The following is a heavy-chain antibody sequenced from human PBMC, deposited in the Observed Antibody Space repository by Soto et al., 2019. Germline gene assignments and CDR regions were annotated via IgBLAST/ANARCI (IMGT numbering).Heavy chain of an antibody. CDR3: FRQWLVGGGYYYYYGMDV. V-gene: IGHV3-15*07. J-gene: IGHJ6*02. CDR2: IKSKTDGGTT. D-gene: IGHD6-19*01. Sequence: EVQLVESGGGLVKPGGSLRLSCAASGFTFSNAWMNWVRQAPGKGLEWVGRIKSKTDGGTTDYAAPVKGRFTISRDDSKNTLYLQMNSLKTEDTAVYYCFRQWLVGGGYYYYYGMDVWGQGTTVTVSS. CDR1: GFTFSNAW.